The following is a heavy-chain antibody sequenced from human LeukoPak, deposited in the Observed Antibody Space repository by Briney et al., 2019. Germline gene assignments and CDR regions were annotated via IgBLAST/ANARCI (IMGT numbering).Heavy chain of an antibody. CDR3: TSSYYYGSGSYAEPLLGFDY. CDR1: GFTFSNAW. Sequence: GGSLRLSCAASGFTFSNAWMSWVRQAPGKGLEWVGRIKSKTDGGTTDYAAPVKGRFTISRDDSKNTLYLQMNSLKTEDTAVYYCTSSYYYGSGSYAEPLLGFDYWDQGTLVTVSS. CDR2: IKSKTDGGTT. D-gene: IGHD3-10*01. J-gene: IGHJ4*02. V-gene: IGHV3-15*01.